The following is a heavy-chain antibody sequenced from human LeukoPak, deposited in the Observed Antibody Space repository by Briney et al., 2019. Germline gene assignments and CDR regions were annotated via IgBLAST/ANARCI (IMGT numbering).Heavy chain of an antibody. CDR2: IRYDGSNK. D-gene: IGHD5-18*01. CDR3: ARDFGAYVDTVMGYVGRFDS. Sequence: PGGSLRLSCAASGFTFSSYGMHWVRQAPGKGLEWVAFIRYDGSNKYYADSVKGRFTISRDDAKNSLFLQMNTLRVEDTAVYFCARDFGAYVDTVMGYVGRFDSWGQGALVTVSS. V-gene: IGHV3-30*02. J-gene: IGHJ4*02. CDR1: GFTFSSYG.